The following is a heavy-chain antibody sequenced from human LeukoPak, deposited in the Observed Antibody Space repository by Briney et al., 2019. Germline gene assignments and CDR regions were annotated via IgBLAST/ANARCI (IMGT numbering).Heavy chain of an antibody. D-gene: IGHD5-18*01. CDR2: INTNTGNP. CDR1: GYTFTGYY. Sequence: ASVKVSCKASGYTFTGYYIHWVRQAPGQGLEWMGWINTNTGNPTYAQGSTGRFVFSLDTSVSTAYLQISSLKAEDTAVYYCARSGYGYSYGSYFDYWGQGTLVTVSS. CDR3: ARSGYGYSYGSYFDY. V-gene: IGHV7-4-1*02. J-gene: IGHJ4*02.